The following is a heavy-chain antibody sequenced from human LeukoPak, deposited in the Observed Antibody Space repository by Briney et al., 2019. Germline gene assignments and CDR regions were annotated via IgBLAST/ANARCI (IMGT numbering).Heavy chain of an antibody. CDR3: AGRGTSSSFDYYYYMDV. V-gene: IGHV5-51*01. CDR1: GYSFTNYW. J-gene: IGHJ6*03. Sequence: GESLKISCKGSGYSFTNYWIGWVRQMPGKGLEWMRIIYPGDSDTRYSPSFQGQVTISADKSISSAYLQWSSLKASDTAMYYCAGRGTSSSFDYYYYMDVWGKGTTVTVSS. D-gene: IGHD6-6*01. CDR2: IYPGDSDT.